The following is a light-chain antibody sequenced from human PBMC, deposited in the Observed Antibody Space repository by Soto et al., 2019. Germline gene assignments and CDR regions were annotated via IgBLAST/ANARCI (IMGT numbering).Light chain of an antibody. Sequence: EIVLTQSPGTLSLSPGERAALSCIASQSVSSSYLAWYQQKPGQAPRLLIYGASSRATGIPDRFSGSGSGTDFTLTISRLEPEDFAVYYCQQHGSSPWTFGQGTKVDIK. CDR1: QSVSSSY. CDR3: QQHGSSPWT. J-gene: IGKJ1*01. V-gene: IGKV3-20*01. CDR2: GAS.